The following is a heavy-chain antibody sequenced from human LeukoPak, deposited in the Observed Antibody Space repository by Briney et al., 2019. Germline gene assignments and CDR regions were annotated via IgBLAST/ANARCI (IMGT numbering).Heavy chain of an antibody. J-gene: IGHJ5*02. CDR2: ISGSGGST. CDR1: GFTFSSYA. V-gene: IGHV3-23*01. D-gene: IGHD6-13*01. Sequence: GGSLRLSCAASGFTFSSYAMSWVRQAPGKGLEWVSAISGSGGSTYYADSVKGRFTISRDNAKNSLYLQMNSLRAEDTAVYYCARDPAAGIFGFEDTNWFDPWGQGTLVTVSS. CDR3: ARDPAAGIFGFEDTNWFDP.